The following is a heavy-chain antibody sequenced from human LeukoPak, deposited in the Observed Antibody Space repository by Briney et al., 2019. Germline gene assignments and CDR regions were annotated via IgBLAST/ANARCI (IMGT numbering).Heavy chain of an antibody. CDR3: AKDKPSLGYSYLLE. V-gene: IGHV3-23*01. Sequence: PGGSLRLSCAASGFSFISYTLHWVRQAPGKGLEWVSAINGVGSSTFYADSVQGRFTISRDNSKNTLYLEMKSLRADDTAVYYCAKDKPSLGYSYLLEWGQGTLVTVSS. J-gene: IGHJ4*02. CDR2: INGVGSST. CDR1: GFSFISYT. D-gene: IGHD5-18*01.